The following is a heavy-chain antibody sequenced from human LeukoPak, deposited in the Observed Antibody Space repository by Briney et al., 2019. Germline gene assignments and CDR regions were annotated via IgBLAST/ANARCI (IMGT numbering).Heavy chain of an antibody. CDR1: AFSFSDYN. Sequence: GGSLRLSCAASAFSFSDYNMNWVRQAPGKGLEWVSSIGSINNYIYYADSVKGRFTISRDNAKNSLYLQMNSLRAEDTAVYYCAREYSSSWYKYAFDMWGQGTMVTVSS. V-gene: IGHV3-21*01. J-gene: IGHJ3*02. CDR3: AREYSSSWYKYAFDM. D-gene: IGHD6-13*01. CDR2: IGSINNYI.